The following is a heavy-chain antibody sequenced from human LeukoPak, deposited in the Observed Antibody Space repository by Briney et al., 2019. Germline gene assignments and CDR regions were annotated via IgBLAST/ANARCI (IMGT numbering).Heavy chain of an antibody. J-gene: IGHJ4*02. Sequence: GGSLRLSCAASGFTFSSYWMHWVRQAPGKGLVWVSRINSDGSSTSYADSVKGRFTISRDNSKNTLYLQMNSLRAEDTAVYYCASRDLLYGDYDYWGQGTLVTVSS. CDR1: GFTFSSYW. V-gene: IGHV3-74*01. CDR3: ASRDLLYGDYDY. CDR2: INSDGSST. D-gene: IGHD4-17*01.